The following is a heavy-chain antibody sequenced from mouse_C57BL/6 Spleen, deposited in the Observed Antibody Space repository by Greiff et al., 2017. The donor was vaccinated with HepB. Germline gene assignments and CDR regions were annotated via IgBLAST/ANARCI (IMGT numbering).Heavy chain of an antibody. CDR2: IHPNSGST. J-gene: IGHJ1*03. CDR1: GYTFTSYW. Sequence: QVQLQQPGAELVKPGASVKLSCKASGYTFTSYWMHWVKQRPGQGLEWIGMIHPNSGSTNYNEKFKSKATLTVDKSSSTAYMQLSSLTSEDSAVYYCAFYDGYFGYFDVWGTGTTVTVSS. V-gene: IGHV1-64*01. CDR3: AFYDGYFGYFDV. D-gene: IGHD2-3*01.